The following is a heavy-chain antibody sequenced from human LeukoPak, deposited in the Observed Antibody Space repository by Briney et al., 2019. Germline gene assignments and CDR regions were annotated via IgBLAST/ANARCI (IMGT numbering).Heavy chain of an antibody. CDR3: ARGPSGWGSLDS. J-gene: IGHJ4*02. CDR1: GFTFSSYW. Sequence: PGGSLRLSCAASGFTFSSYWMHWVRQAPGKGLVWVSRINSDGSSTNYADSVKGRFTISRDNAKNTLYLQVKSLRAEDTAVYYCARGPSGWGSLDSWGQGILVTVSS. V-gene: IGHV3-74*01. CDR2: INSDGSST. D-gene: IGHD7-27*01.